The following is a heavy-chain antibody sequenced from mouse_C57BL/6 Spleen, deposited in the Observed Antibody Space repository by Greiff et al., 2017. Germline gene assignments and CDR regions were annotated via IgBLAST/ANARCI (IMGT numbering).Heavy chain of an antibody. CDR2: IYPRSGNT. V-gene: IGHV1-81*01. CDR1: GYTFTSYG. Sequence: QVQLQQSGAELARPGASVKLSCKASGYTFTSYGISWVKQRTGQGLEWIGEIYPRSGNTYYNEKFKGKATLTADKSYSTSYMELRSLTSVDSAVYFCAREEMASRDYDGAYYAMDYWGQGTSVTVSS. J-gene: IGHJ4*01. D-gene: IGHD2-4*01. CDR3: AREEMASRDYDGAYYAMDY.